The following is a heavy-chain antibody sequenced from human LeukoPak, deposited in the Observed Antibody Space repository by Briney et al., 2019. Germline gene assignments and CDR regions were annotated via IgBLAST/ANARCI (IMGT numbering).Heavy chain of an antibody. D-gene: IGHD3-22*01. CDR3: AKAPEGIVVVTSGYFDY. J-gene: IGHJ4*02. V-gene: IGHV3-9*01. CDR2: ISWNSGSI. CDR1: GFTFDDYA. Sequence: GGSLRLSCAASGFTFDDYAMHWVRQAPGKGLEWVAGISWNSGSIDYADSVKGRFTISRDNAKNSLYLQMNSLRAEDTALYYCAKAPEGIVVVTSGYFDYWGQGTLVSVSS.